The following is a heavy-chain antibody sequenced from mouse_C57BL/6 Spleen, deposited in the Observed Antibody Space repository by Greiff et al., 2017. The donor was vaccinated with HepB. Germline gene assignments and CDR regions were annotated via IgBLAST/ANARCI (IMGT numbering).Heavy chain of an antibody. J-gene: IGHJ1*03. V-gene: IGHV1-22*01. D-gene: IGHD1-1*01. CDR1: GYTFTDYN. Sequence: VQLQQSGPELVKPGASVKMSCKASGYTFTDYNMHWVKQSHGKSLEWIGYINPNNGGTSYNQKFKGKATLTVNKSSSTAYMELRRLTSEDSAVYYCARWGTTVVATDWYFDVWGTGTTVTVSS. CDR2: INPNNGGT. CDR3: ARWGTTVVATDWYFDV.